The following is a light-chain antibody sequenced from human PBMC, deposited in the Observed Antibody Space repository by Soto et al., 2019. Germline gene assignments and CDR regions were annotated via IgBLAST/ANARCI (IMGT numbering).Light chain of an antibody. CDR3: ISYTSRIALVV. CDR1: SSDVVGYTY. CDR2: EAS. J-gene: IGLJ3*02. Sequence: QSVLTQPASVSGSPVQSITISCTGTSSDVVGYTYVSWYQQPPGKDPKLMIYEASHRPSGVANRFSGSKSGNTVSLSISGRLAEDEADYYCISYTSRIALVVFGAGTKRPVL. V-gene: IGLV2-14*01.